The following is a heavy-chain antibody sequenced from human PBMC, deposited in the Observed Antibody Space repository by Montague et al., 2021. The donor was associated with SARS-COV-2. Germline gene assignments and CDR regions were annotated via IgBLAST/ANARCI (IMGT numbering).Heavy chain of an antibody. CDR1: GGSFSGYY. CDR2: INQSGRT. D-gene: IGHD3-10*01. Sequence: SETLSLTCAVYGGSFSGYYWSWIRQPPEKGLEWIGEINQSGRTNNNPSLKSRVIISVDTSKNQFSLKLSSVTAGDTAVYYCARRGSSVWGVTVSAELDYWGQGILVIVPS. J-gene: IGHJ4*02. V-gene: IGHV4-34*01. CDR3: ARRGSSVWGVTVSAELDY.